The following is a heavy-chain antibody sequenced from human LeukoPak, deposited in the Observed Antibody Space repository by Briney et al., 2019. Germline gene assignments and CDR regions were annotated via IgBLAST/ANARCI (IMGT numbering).Heavy chain of an antibody. D-gene: IGHD6-19*01. J-gene: IGHJ4*02. CDR2: ISYDETNK. Sequence: GGSLRVSCVASGFTFSNYGMHWVRQAPGKGLEWVAVISYDETNKYYTESVKGRFTISRDQSKNTLYLQMNSLRVEDTAVYYCTQDVSNGYRSVNFDYWGQGILVTVSS. CDR3: TQDVSNGYRSVNFDY. V-gene: IGHV3-30*18. CDR1: GFTFSNYG.